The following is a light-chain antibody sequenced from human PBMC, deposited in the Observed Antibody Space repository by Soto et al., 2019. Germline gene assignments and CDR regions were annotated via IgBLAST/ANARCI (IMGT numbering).Light chain of an antibody. CDR1: QGISSY. Sequence: IQLTQSPSSLSASVGDRVTITCRASQGISSYLAWYQQKPGKAPKLLIYAASTLPSGVPSRFSGSGSGTDFTLTISSLQPEDFATYYCQQLNSYPLTVGQGTKLEIK. CDR2: AAS. CDR3: QQLNSYPLT. J-gene: IGKJ2*01. V-gene: IGKV1-9*01.